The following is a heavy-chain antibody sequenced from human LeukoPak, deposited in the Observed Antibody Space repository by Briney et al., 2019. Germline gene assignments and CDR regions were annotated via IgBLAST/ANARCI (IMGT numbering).Heavy chain of an antibody. CDR3: ARAGTDGYSLDFYFDF. V-gene: IGHV3-53*01. D-gene: IGHD5-24*01. CDR1: DFTVASTY. J-gene: IGHJ4*02. Sequence: GGSLRLSCAAYDFTVASTYMRWLRQAPGKGLEWVSTIYRSGNTFYADSVKGRFTISRDTSMNTLNLEMNSLGVEDTAVYHSARAGTDGYSLDFYFDFWGQGTLVTVSS. CDR2: IYRSGNT.